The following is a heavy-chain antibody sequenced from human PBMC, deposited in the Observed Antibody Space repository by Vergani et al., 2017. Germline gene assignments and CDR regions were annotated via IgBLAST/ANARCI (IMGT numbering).Heavy chain of an antibody. J-gene: IGHJ3*02. V-gene: IGHV4-4*03. CDR3: ASDPKSYCSGGSCFSVWGAFDI. Sequence: QVQLQESGPGLVKPPGTLSLTCAVSGDSFRSNKWWTWVRQSPGKTLEWIGEISPSGSTNYNPSLKGRVTLSLDTSKNQFSLRLSSVTAADTAVYYCASDPKSYCSGGSCFSVWGAFDIWGRGTTVTVSS. CDR1: GDSFRSNKW. CDR2: ISPSGST. D-gene: IGHD2-15*01.